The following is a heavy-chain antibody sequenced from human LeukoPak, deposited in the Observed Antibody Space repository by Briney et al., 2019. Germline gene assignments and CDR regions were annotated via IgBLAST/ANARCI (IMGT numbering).Heavy chain of an antibody. D-gene: IGHD5-12*01. J-gene: IGHJ4*02. Sequence: SETLSLTCTVSGASISSSSYYWGWIRQPPGKGLEWIGSIYYSGSTYYNPSLKSRVTISVDTSKNQFSLKLSSVTAADTAVYYCASSSIGYGQVFDYWGQGTLVTVSS. CDR1: GASISSSSYY. CDR2: IYYSGST. V-gene: IGHV4-39*07. CDR3: ASSSIGYGQVFDY.